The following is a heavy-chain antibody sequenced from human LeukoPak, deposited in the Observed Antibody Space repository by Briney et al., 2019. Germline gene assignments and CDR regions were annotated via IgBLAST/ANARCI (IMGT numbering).Heavy chain of an antibody. V-gene: IGHV1-69*06. D-gene: IGHD2-15*01. Sequence: PAASVKVSCKVSGGTFRSYAISWVRQAPGQGLEWMGGIIPIFGTANYAQKFQGRVTITADKSTSTAYMELSSLRSEDTAVYYCARVGGYCSGGSCYSYFDYWGQGTLVTVSS. J-gene: IGHJ4*02. CDR3: ARVGGYCSGGSCYSYFDY. CDR2: IIPIFGTA. CDR1: GGTFRSYA.